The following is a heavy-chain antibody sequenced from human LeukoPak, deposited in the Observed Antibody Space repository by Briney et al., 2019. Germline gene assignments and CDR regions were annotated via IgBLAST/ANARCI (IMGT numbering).Heavy chain of an antibody. V-gene: IGHV1-3*03. J-gene: IGHJ1*01. Sequence: ASVKVSCKASGYTFTDYALHWVRQAPGQSLEWMGWITTGRGETRYSQEFQRRITFTRDTSASTVYMDLSDLRSEDTAVYYCARTPSYDDRWGQGTLVTVSS. D-gene: IGHD3-16*01. CDR3: ARTPSYDDR. CDR1: GYTFTDYA. CDR2: ITTGRGET.